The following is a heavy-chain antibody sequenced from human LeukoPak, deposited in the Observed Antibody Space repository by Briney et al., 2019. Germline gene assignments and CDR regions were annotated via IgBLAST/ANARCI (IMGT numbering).Heavy chain of an antibody. CDR1: GGSISSGSYY. V-gene: IGHV4-61*02. Sequence: PSETLSLTCTVSGGSISSGSYYWSWIRQPAGKGLEWIGRIYTSGSTNYNPSLKSRVTISVDTSKNQFSLKLSSVTAADTAVYYCARVSPLGSSGGGDAFDIWGQGTMVTVSS. CDR3: ARVSPLGSSGGGDAFDI. D-gene: IGHD6-6*01. J-gene: IGHJ3*02. CDR2: IYTSGST.